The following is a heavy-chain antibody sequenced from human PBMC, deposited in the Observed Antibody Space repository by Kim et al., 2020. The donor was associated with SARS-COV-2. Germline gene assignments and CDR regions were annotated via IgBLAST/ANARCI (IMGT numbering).Heavy chain of an antibody. V-gene: IGHV1-69*13. Sequence: SVKVSCKASGGTFSSYAISWVRQAPGQGLEWMGGIIPIFGTANYAQKFQGRVTITADESTSTAYMELSSLRSEDTAVYYCGRGIQEDGQNNLCYGYWGQGTLVTVSS. D-gene: IGHD3-16*01. CDR1: GGTFSSYA. CDR3: GRGIQEDGQNNLCYGY. J-gene: IGHJ4*02. CDR2: IIPIFGTA.